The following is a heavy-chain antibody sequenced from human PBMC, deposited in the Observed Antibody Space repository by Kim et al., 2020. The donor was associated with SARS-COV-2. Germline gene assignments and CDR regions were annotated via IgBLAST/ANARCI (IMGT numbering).Heavy chain of an antibody. CDR3: VKEGRFLEWLNQDY. CDR2: INSDDTT. V-gene: IGHV3-23*01. Sequence: GSLRLSCAASGFTFSSHAMSWVRQAPGKGLEWVSGINSDDTTYHADSVKGRFTISRDNSKNTLYLQMNSLRAEDTAVYYCVKEGRFLEWLNQDYWGQGTQVTVSS. J-gene: IGHJ4*02. D-gene: IGHD3-3*01. CDR1: GFTFSSHA.